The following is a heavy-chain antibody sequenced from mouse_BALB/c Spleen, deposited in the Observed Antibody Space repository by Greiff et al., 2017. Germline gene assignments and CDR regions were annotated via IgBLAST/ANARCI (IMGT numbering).Heavy chain of an antibody. D-gene: IGHD3-1*01. Sequence: EVQLQQSGPELVKPGASVKIPCKASGYTFTDYNMDWVKQSHGKSLEWIGDINPNNGGTIYNQKFKGKATLTVDKSSSTAYMELRSLTSEDTAVYYCATRGASAGYYYYAMDYWGQGTSVTVSS. CDR1: GYTFTDYN. V-gene: IGHV1-18*01. CDR3: ATRGASAGYYYYAMDY. CDR2: INPNNGGT. J-gene: IGHJ4*01.